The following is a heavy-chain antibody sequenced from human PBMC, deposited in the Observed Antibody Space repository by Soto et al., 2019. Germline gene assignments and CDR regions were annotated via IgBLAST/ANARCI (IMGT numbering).Heavy chain of an antibody. Sequence: LQLQESGPGLVKPSETLSLTCTVSGDSISSSSYYWGWIRQPPGKGLEWVGSISYSDSPYYNPSLTSRVTIAVASSKIHFSLKLSSVPAADTAMYYCARHNPTSGVFGIVISLRYWGQGTLVTVSS. CDR2: ISYSDSP. D-gene: IGHD3-3*01. CDR3: ARHNPTSGVFGIVISLRY. J-gene: IGHJ4*02. V-gene: IGHV4-39*01. CDR1: GDSISSSSYY.